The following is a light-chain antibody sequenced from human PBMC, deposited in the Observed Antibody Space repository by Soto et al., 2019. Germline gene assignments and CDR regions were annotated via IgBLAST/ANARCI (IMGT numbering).Light chain of an antibody. CDR2: AAS. J-gene: IGKJ2*01. CDR3: QQSKGAPPHT. V-gene: IGKV1-39*01. Sequence: DIQMTQSPPSLSASVGDTVTITCRASQTVQNYVNWYQQKPGTAPKLLIFAASTLQSGVPSRFSGSRSGTDFSLTISSLQTEDFATYYCQQSKGAPPHTFGQGTKLEIK. CDR1: QTVQNY.